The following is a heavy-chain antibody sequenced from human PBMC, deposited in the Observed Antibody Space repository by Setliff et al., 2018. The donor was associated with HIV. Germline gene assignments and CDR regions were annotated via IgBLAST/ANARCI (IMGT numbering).Heavy chain of an antibody. CDR2: INHSEST. D-gene: IGHD3-3*01. V-gene: IGHV4-34*01. Sequence: PSETLSLTCAVYGGSFSGHYWSWIRQPPGKGLEWIGEINHSESTNYNPSLKSRVTISVDTSKNQFSLKLSSVTAADTAVYYCARGVRNFWSGDDVEYYFDYWGQGTLVTVSS. CDR3: ARGVRNFWSGDDVEYYFDY. J-gene: IGHJ4*02. CDR1: GGSFSGHY.